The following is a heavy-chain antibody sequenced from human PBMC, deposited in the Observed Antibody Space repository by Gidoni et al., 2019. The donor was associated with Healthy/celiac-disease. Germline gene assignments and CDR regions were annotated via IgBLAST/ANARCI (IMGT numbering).Heavy chain of an antibody. V-gene: IGHV3-23*01. CDR2: ISGSGGST. Sequence: EGQLLESGGGWVQAGGARRLDCEASGCNFSSDAMSWVRQAPGKGLGWVSSISGSGGSTYSAASVKGRFTISRDNSKNTLYLQMNSLRAEDTAVYYCAKDLPLGYCSSTSCHMDVWGKGTTVTVSS. CDR1: GCNFSSDA. D-gene: IGHD2-2*01. J-gene: IGHJ6*03. CDR3: AKDLPLGYCSSTSCHMDV.